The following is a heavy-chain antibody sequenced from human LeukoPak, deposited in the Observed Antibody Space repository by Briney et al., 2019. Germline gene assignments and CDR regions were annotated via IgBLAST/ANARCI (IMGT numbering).Heavy chain of an antibody. D-gene: IGHD6-19*01. J-gene: IGHJ4*02. Sequence: GGSLRLSCAASGFTFSSYAMSWVRQAPGKGLEWVSVIVASGDSTYYADSVKGRFTISRDNSKNTLYLQMSSLRVEDTAVYYCAKLAASSGSLDYWGQGTLVTVSS. CDR3: AKLAASSGSLDY. CDR2: IVASGDST. V-gene: IGHV3-23*01. CDR1: GFTFSSYA.